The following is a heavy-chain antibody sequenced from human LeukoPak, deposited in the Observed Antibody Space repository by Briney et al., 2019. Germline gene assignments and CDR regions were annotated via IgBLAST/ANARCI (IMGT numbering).Heavy chain of an antibody. Sequence: GGSLRLSCAASGFTFSSYAMSWVRQAPGKGLEWVSAISGSGGSTHYADSVKGRFTISRDNSKNTLYLQMNSLRAEDTAVYYCARGLSSSWPSDYWGQGTLVTVSS. CDR1: GFTFSSYA. CDR2: ISGSGGST. D-gene: IGHD6-13*01. CDR3: ARGLSSSWPSDY. V-gene: IGHV3-23*01. J-gene: IGHJ4*02.